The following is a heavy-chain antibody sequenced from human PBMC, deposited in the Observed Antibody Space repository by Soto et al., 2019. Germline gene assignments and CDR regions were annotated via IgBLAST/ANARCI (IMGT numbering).Heavy chain of an antibody. Sequence: QVQLVESGGGVVQPGRSLRLSCAASGFTFSSYAMHWVRQAPGKGLEWVAVISYDGSNKYYADSVKGRFTISRDNSKHPLYLQMNSLRAEDTAVYYCARPPLSSSGYLNYFDYWGQGTLVTVSS. D-gene: IGHD3-22*01. CDR1: GFTFSSYA. V-gene: IGHV3-30-3*01. J-gene: IGHJ4*02. CDR2: ISYDGSNK. CDR3: ARPPLSSSGYLNYFDY.